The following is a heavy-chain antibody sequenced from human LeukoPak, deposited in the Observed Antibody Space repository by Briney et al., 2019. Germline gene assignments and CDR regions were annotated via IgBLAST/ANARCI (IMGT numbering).Heavy chain of an antibody. D-gene: IGHD3-22*01. CDR2: IYTSGST. V-gene: IGHV4-4*07. CDR3: ARVARRGKDSSGYYLPY. Sequence: SETLSLTCTVSGGSISSYYWSWIRQPAGKGLEWIGRIYTSGSTNYNPSLKSRVTMSVDTSKNQFSLKLSSVTAADTAVYYCARVARRGKDSSGYYLPYWGQGTLVTVSS. CDR1: GGSISSYY. J-gene: IGHJ4*02.